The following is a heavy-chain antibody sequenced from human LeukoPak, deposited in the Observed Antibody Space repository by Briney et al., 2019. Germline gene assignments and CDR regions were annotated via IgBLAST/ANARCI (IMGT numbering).Heavy chain of an antibody. J-gene: IGHJ4*02. D-gene: IGHD3-22*01. CDR3: AREPLPLYDGTEPRGFDY. V-gene: IGHV4-39*07. CDR1: GGSISSSSYS. CDR2: IYTSGST. Sequence: SETLSLTCTVSGGSISSSSYSWGWIRQPPGKGLEWIGRIYTSGSTNYNPSLKSRVTMSVDTSKNQFSLKLSSVTAADTAVYYCAREPLPLYDGTEPRGFDYWGQGTLVTVSS.